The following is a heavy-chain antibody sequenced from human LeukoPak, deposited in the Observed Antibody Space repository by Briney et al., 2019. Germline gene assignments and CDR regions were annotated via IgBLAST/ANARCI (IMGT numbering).Heavy chain of an antibody. CDR3: AREHPSITMVRGVIIPNWFDP. Sequence: PSETLSLTCTVSGGSISSGDYYWSWIRRPPGKGLEWIGYIYYSGSTYYNPSLKSRVTISVDTSKNQFSLKLSSVTAADTAVYYCAREHPSITMVRGVIIPNWFDPWGQGTLVTVSS. D-gene: IGHD3-10*01. J-gene: IGHJ5*02. CDR1: GGSISSGDYY. CDR2: IYYSGST. V-gene: IGHV4-30-4*01.